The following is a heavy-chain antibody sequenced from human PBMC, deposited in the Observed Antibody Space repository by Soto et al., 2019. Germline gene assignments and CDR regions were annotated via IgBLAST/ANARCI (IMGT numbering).Heavy chain of an antibody. CDR1: GGSFSGYY. D-gene: IGHD6-6*01. J-gene: IGHJ5*02. CDR2: INHSGGT. CDR3: ARRPRIAARPNWFDP. V-gene: IGHV4-34*01. Sequence: QVQLQQWGAGLLKPSETLSLTCAVYGGSFSGYYWSWIRQPPGKGLEWIGEINHSGGTNYNPSLKSRVTISVDTSKNQFSLKLSSVTAADTAVYYCARRPRIAARPNWFDPWGQGTLVTVSS.